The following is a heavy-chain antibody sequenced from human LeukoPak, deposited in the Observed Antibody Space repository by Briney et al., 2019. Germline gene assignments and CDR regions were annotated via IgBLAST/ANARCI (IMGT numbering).Heavy chain of an antibody. D-gene: IGHD2-2*01. J-gene: IGHJ3*02. Sequence: PGGSLRLSCAASGFTFSNYWMSWVRQAPGKGLEWVANINQDGSEKYYVDSVKGRFTISRDNAKNSLYLQMSSLRAEDTALYYCARYCSSTNCHDAFDIWGQGTMVTVSS. V-gene: IGHV3-7*01. CDR2: INQDGSEK. CDR3: ARYCSSTNCHDAFDI. CDR1: GFTFSNYW.